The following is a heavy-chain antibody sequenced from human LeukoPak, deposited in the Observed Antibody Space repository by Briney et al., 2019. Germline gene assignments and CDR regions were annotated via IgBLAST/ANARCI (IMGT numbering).Heavy chain of an antibody. CDR3: AKSVPSDAYYYYGMDV. J-gene: IGHJ6*02. CDR1: GFTFSSYA. V-gene: IGHV3-23*01. Sequence: GGSLRLSCAASGFTFSSYAMSWVRQAPGKGLEWVSAISGSGGSTYYADSVKGRFTISRDNSKNTLYLQMNSLRAEDTAVYYCAKSVPSDAYYYYGMDVWGQGTTVTVSS. CDR2: ISGSGGST.